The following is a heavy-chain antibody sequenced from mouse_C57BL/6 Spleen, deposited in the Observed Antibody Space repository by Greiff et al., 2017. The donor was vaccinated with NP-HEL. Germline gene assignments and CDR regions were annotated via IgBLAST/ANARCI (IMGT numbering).Heavy chain of an antibody. CDR3: ARNGYWNFFDY. CDR1: GYAFSSYW. V-gene: IGHV1-80*01. Sequence: QVQLKQSGAELVKPGASVKISCKASGYAFSSYWMNWVKQRPGKGLEWIGQIYPGDGDTNYNGKFKGKATLTADKSSSTAYMQLSSLTSEDSAVYFCARNGYWNFFDYWGQGTTLTVSS. CDR2: IYPGDGDT. J-gene: IGHJ2*01. D-gene: IGHD2-3*01.